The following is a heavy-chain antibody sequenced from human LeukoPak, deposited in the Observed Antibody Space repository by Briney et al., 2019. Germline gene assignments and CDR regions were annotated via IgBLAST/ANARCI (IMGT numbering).Heavy chain of an antibody. CDR1: GAPISSYY. V-gene: IGHV4-59*08. J-gene: IGHJ4*02. D-gene: IGHD3-16*02. Sequence: PSETLSLTCSVSGAPISSYYWSWIRQPPGKGLEWIGYFYYTGSTNYNPSLKSRLIISVDTSKNQFSLKLTSVTAADTAVYYCARGPNYVWGSYRYFDYWGQGTLVTVSS. CDR2: FYYTGST. CDR3: ARGPNYVWGSYRYFDY.